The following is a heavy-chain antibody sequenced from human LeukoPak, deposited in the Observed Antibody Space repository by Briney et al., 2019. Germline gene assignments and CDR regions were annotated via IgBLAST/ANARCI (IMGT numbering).Heavy chain of an antibody. CDR3: ARGRRGGGRLRLGELPYPTPLDY. J-gene: IGHJ4*02. CDR1: GYTFTSYG. CDR2: ISAYNGNT. V-gene: IGHV1-18*01. Sequence: GASVKVSCEASGYTFTSYGISWVRQAPGQGLEWMGWISAYNGNTNYAQKFQGRVTITADESTSTAYMELSSLRSEDTAVYYCARGRRGGGRLRLGELPYPTPLDYWGQGTLVTVSS. D-gene: IGHD3-16*01.